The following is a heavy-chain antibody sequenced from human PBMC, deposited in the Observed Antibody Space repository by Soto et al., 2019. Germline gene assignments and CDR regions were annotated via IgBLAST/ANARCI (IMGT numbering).Heavy chain of an antibody. V-gene: IGHV4-59*01. CDR3: FFVQ. CDR2: ISHSGNS. J-gene: IGHJ1*01. Sequence: PGKGLEWMGYISHSGNSNYNPSLKSRVTLSVDTSKSQFSLKLSAVPAANTAVFYFFFVQ. D-gene: IGHD3-3*01.